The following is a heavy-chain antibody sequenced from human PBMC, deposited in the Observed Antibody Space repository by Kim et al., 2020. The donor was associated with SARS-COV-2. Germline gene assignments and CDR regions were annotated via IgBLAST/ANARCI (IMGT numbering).Heavy chain of an antibody. J-gene: IGHJ4*02. V-gene: IGHV3-9*01. CDR3: AKGSSPYYGSGSYFDY. D-gene: IGHD3-10*01. Sequence: VKRRFTISRDNAKNSLYLQMNSLRAEDTALYYCAKGSSPYYGSGSYFDYWGQGTLVTVSS.